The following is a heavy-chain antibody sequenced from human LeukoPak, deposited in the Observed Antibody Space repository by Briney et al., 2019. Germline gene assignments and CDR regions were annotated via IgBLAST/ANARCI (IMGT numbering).Heavy chain of an antibody. V-gene: IGHV3-7*01. Sequence: PGGSLRLSCEASGFTFSSYWMSWVRQAPGKGLEWVGQISHDGSEKHYGDSVRGRFTFSRDNAKNSLYLQMNSLRADDTAVYYCARESSSWSIDYWGQGTLVTVSS. CDR3: ARESSSWSIDY. CDR2: ISHDGSEK. D-gene: IGHD6-13*01. CDR1: GFTFSSYW. J-gene: IGHJ4*02.